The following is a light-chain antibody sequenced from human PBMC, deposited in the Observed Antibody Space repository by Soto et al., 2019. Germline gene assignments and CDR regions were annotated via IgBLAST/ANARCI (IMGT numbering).Light chain of an antibody. CDR1: SSDIGAYNF. Sequence: QSVLTQPASVSGSPGQSITISCTGTSSDIGAYNFVSWYQQHPGKAPKLMLYDVNIRPSGVSNRFSGSKSGNTASLTISGLQAEDEADYYCCSYASSSTLVFGGGT. V-gene: IGLV2-14*03. CDR3: CSYASSSTLV. CDR2: DVN. J-gene: IGLJ2*01.